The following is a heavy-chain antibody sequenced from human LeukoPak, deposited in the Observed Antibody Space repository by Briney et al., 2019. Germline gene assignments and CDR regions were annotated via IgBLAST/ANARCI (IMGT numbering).Heavy chain of an antibody. J-gene: IGHJ4*02. V-gene: IGHV4-39*01. Sequence: PSETLSLTCTVSGGSISSSDYYWGWLRQPPGERLEWIGTIYYNGNTYYNPSLQSRVIISADTSKNQFSLKVTSVTAPDTAVYYCARTVGTHRFDYWGQGILVTVSS. CDR3: ARTVGTHRFDY. D-gene: IGHD4-23*01. CDR1: GGSISSSDYY. CDR2: IYYNGNT.